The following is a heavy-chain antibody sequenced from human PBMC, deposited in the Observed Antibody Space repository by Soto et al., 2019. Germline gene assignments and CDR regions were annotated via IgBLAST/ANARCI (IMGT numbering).Heavy chain of an antibody. CDR1: GYSFSSYW. CDR3: ARARVATPRLEDPFDI. CDR2: IYPGDSDT. D-gene: IGHD5-12*01. J-gene: IGHJ3*02. V-gene: IGHV5-51*01. Sequence: GESLKISCKGSGYSFSSYWLAWVRQMPGKGLEYMGTIYPGDSDTRYSPSFQGQVTISADKSISTAYPQWASLKASDTAIYYCARARVATPRLEDPFDIWGQGTMVTVSS.